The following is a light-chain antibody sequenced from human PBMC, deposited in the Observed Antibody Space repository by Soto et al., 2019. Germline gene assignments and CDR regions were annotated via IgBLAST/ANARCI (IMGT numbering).Light chain of an antibody. J-gene: IGLJ2*01. Sequence: QSALTQPASVSGSPGQSITISCTGTSSDVGTYNYVSWYQQHPGKAPKLMIYDVSIRPSGVSDRFAGSKSGNTASLTISGLQAEDEADYYCSSYTSSSASVVFGGGTKLTVL. V-gene: IGLV2-14*01. CDR1: SSDVGTYNY. CDR2: DVS. CDR3: SSYTSSSASVV.